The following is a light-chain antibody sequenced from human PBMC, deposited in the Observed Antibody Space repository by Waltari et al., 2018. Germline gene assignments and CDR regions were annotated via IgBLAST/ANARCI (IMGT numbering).Light chain of an antibody. V-gene: IGLV6-57*03. J-gene: IGLJ2*01. CDR2: EDR. Sequence: FVLTQPHSVSESPGKTVIISCTRSSGSIAVNFVQGFRQRPGGAPSTVIFEDRQRHVGVPNRFSASIDSPANSAYLTISGLEPEDEADYYCQSYDGRDHVIFGGGTKLTVL. CDR1: SGSIAVNF. CDR3: QSYDGRDHVI.